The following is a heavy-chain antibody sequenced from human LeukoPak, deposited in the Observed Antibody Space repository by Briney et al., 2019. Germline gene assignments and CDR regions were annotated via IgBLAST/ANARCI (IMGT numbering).Heavy chain of an antibody. CDR2: INHSGNT. J-gene: IGHJ4*02. CDR3: ARGVGAARL. V-gene: IGHV4-34*01. Sequence: SETLSLTCAVYGGSFSGYYWSWIRQPPGKGLEWIGEINHSGNTNYNPSLKSRVTISIDTSKNQFSLKLTSVTAADTAVYYCARGVGAARLWGQGTLVTVSS. D-gene: IGHD6-6*01. CDR1: GGSFSGYY.